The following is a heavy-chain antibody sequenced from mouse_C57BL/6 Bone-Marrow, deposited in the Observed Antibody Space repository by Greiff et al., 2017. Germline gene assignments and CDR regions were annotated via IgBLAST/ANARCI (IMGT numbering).Heavy chain of an antibody. V-gene: IGHV1-4*01. CDR2: INPSSGYT. J-gene: IGHJ2*01. Sequence: VQLQQSGAELARPGASVKMSCKASGYTFTSYTMHWVKQRPGQGLEWIGYINPSSGYTKYNQKFKDKATLTADKSSSTAYMQLSSLTSEDAAVYYWARWDYDRDFDYWGQGTTLTVSS. D-gene: IGHD2-4*01. CDR3: ARWDYDRDFDY. CDR1: GYTFTSYT.